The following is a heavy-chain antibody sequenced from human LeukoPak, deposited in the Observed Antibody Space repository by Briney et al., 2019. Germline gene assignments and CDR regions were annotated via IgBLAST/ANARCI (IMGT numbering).Heavy chain of an antibody. CDR3: ARERGARGGYNYYRL. Sequence: ASVKVSCKASGYTFTGYYMHWVRQAPGQGLEWMGWINPNSGGTNYAQKFQGRVTMTRDTSISTAYMELSRLGSDDTAVYYCARERGARGGYNYYRLWGQGTLVTVSS. CDR2: INPNSGGT. J-gene: IGHJ4*02. V-gene: IGHV1-2*02. CDR1: GYTFTGYY. D-gene: IGHD5-24*01.